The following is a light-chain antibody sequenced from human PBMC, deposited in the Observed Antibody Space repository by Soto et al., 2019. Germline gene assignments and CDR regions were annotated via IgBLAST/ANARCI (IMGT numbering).Light chain of an antibody. J-gene: IGKJ2*01. V-gene: IGKV3-11*01. CDR2: DAS. Sequence: EIVLTQSPATLSLSPGERATLSCRASQRVSSYLAWYQQKPGQAPRLLIYDASNRATGIPARFRGSGSGTDFTLTISSLEPEDFAVYYCQQRSNWPYTFGQGTKLEIK. CDR1: QRVSSY. CDR3: QQRSNWPYT.